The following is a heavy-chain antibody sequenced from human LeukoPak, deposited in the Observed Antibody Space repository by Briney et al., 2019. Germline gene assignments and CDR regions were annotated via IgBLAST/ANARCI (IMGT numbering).Heavy chain of an antibody. CDR3: AREAYSGSYYWFDP. CDR1: GFSISSYA. D-gene: IGHD1-26*01. J-gene: IGHJ5*02. V-gene: IGHV3-23*01. Sequence: GGSLRLSCAASGFSISSYAMSWVRQAPGKGLEWVSSISGSGENTYYAGSVKGRFTISRDTSKNTLYLQMNSLRAEDTAVYYCAREAYSGSYYWFDPWGQGTLVTDSS. CDR2: ISGSGENT.